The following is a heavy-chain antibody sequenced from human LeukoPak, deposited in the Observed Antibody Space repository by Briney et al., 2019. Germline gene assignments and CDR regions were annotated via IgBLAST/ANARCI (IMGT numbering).Heavy chain of an antibody. CDR3: ARGDWGSGPYYFDY. J-gene: IGHJ4*02. CDR2: INHSGST. CDR1: GGSFSGYY. D-gene: IGHD6-19*01. Sequence: SETLSLTCAVYGGSFSGYYWSWIRQPPGKGLEWIGEINHSGSTNYNPPLKSRVTISVDTSKNQFSLKLSSVTAADTAVYYCARGDWGSGPYYFDYWGQGTLVTVSS. V-gene: IGHV4-34*01.